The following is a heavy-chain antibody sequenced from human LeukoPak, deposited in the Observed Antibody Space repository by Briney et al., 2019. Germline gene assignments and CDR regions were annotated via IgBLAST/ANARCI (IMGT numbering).Heavy chain of an antibody. CDR1: GGSISSSSYY. Sequence: PSETLSLTCTVSGGSISSSSYYWGWTRQPPGKGLEWIGSIYYSGSTYYNPSLKSRVTISVDTSKNQFSLKLSSVTAADTAVYYCARDVLLWFGEFGYYFDYWGQGTLVTVSS. CDR2: IYYSGST. CDR3: ARDVLLWFGEFGYYFDY. V-gene: IGHV4-39*07. D-gene: IGHD3-10*01. J-gene: IGHJ4*02.